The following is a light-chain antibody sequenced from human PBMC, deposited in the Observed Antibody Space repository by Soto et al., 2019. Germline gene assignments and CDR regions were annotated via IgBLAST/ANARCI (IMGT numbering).Light chain of an antibody. V-gene: IGLV1-44*01. CDR1: SSNIGSST. J-gene: IGLJ2*01. Sequence: QSVLTQSPSASGTPGQRVTISCSGSSSNIGSSTVNWYQHLPGTAPKLLIYSNNARSSGVPDRFSGSKSGTSASLAISGLQSEDEADYYCAAWDDSLNGVEFGGGTKLTVL. CDR2: SNN. CDR3: AAWDDSLNGVE.